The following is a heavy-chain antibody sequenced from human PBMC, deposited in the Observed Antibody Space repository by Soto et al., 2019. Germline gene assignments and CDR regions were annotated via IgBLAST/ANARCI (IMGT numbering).Heavy chain of an antibody. Sequence: EVQLVESEGGLVKPGGSLRLSCVVSGIPFIDAWMNWVRQASGKGLEWVARIKSKAGGETRDYAAPVKGRFTISRDDSKNMLYLEMNSLEVDDTAVYFCLWQSKYPSSFLWGPGTLVTVSS. CDR2: IKSKAGGETR. CDR3: LWQSKYPSSFL. D-gene: IGHD6-13*01. CDR1: GIPFIDAW. V-gene: IGHV3-15*07. J-gene: IGHJ4*02.